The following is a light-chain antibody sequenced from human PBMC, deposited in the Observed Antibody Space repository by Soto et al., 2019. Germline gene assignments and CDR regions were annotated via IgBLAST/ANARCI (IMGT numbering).Light chain of an antibody. V-gene: IGKV3D-20*02. CDR3: QHRSDWPWT. Sequence: EIVLTQSPGTLSLSPGERATLSCRASQSVSSSYLAWYQQKPGQAPRLLIYDASSRAAGIPARFSGSGSGTDFTLTISSLEPEDFAIYYCQHRSDWPWTFGQGTKVDIK. CDR1: QSVSSSY. J-gene: IGKJ1*01. CDR2: DAS.